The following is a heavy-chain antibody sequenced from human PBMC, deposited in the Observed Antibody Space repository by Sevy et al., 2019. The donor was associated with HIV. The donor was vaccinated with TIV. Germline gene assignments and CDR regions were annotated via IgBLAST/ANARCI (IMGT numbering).Heavy chain of an antibody. D-gene: IGHD2-21*02. CDR3: ARTIVTGTMVDIDY. CDR2: IKPSGGAP. Sequence: ASVKVSCKASGYTFTDYWIHWVRQAPGQGLEWMGRIKPSGGAPNYARMFQDRITVTSDTSITTAYLELNYLSSDDTAVYYCARTIVTGTMVDIDYWGQGTLVTVSS. J-gene: IGHJ4*02. CDR1: GYTFTDYW. V-gene: IGHV1-2*06.